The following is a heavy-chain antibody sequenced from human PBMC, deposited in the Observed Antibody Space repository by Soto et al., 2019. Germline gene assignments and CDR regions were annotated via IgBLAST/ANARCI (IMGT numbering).Heavy chain of an antibody. D-gene: IGHD3-22*01. CDR3: TRDRVPKSSGFFPADY. CDR2: ISAFNGKT. CDR1: GYTLNIYG. Sequence: QIQLVQSGAEVKKPGASVKVSCKASGYTLNIYGINWVRQAPGQGLEWMGWISAFNGKTNYAQNVQGRVTMTPDTFTSTAYAELRSRRSDDTVVYYCTRDRVPKSSGFFPADYWGHGTLVTVSS. J-gene: IGHJ4*01. V-gene: IGHV1-18*01.